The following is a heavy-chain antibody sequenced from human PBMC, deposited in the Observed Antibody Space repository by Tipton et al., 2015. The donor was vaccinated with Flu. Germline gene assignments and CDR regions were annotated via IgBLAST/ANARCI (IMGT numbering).Heavy chain of an antibody. CDR2: INHSGST. J-gene: IGHJ4*02. CDR3: ASGRKRGYFDY. V-gene: IGHV4-34*01. Sequence: LRLSCTVSGGSISSYYWSWIRQPPGKGLEWIGEINHSGSTNYNPSLKSRVTTSVDTSKNQFSLKLSSVTAADTAVYYCASGRKRGYFDYWGQGTLVTDSS. CDR1: GGSISSYY.